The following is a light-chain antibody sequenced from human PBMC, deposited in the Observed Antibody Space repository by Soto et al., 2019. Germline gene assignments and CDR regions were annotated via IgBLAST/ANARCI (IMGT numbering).Light chain of an antibody. CDR1: QSVSSY. J-gene: IGKJ1*01. CDR3: QQYNNWPET. CDR2: DAS. V-gene: IGKV3-11*01. Sequence: EIVLTQSPATLSLSPGEIATLSFSASQSVSSYLAWYQQKPGQAPRLLIYDASNRATGIPARFSGSGSGTEFTLTISSLQSEDFAVYYCQQYNNWPETFGQGTKVDIK.